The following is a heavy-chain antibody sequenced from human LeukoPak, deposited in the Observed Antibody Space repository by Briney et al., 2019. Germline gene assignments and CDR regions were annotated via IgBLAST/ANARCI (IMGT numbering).Heavy chain of an antibody. CDR1: GDSGTRHY. CDR2: VHASGNT. CDR3: AKVGSGWFLDY. V-gene: IGHV4-4*07. D-gene: IGHD6-19*01. J-gene: IGHJ4*02. Sequence: SETLSLTCIVSGDSGTRHYWSWIRQSAGGGLEWIGRVHASGNTQYNPSLESRVTMSADQEQVPLRLTSVTAADTAVYYCAKVGSGWFLDYWARGTLVTVSS.